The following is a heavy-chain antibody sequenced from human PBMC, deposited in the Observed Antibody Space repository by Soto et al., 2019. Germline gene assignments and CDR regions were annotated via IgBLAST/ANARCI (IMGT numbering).Heavy chain of an antibody. CDR3: ARDGHDDFWSGGSDY. CDR2: ISSSSRYI. Sequence: GGSLRLSCAASGFTFSSYSMNWVRQAPGKGLEWVSSISSSSRYIYYADSVKGRFTISRDNAKNSLYLQMNSLRAEDTAVYYCARDGHDDFWSGGSDYWGQGTLVTVSS. J-gene: IGHJ4*02. V-gene: IGHV3-21*01. D-gene: IGHD3-3*01. CDR1: GFTFSSYS.